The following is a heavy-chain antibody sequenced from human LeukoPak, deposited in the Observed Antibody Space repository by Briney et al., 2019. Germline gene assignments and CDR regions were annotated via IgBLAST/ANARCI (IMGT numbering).Heavy chain of an antibody. CDR2: IYSGGST. V-gene: IGHV3-53*01. D-gene: IGHD6-6*01. J-gene: IGHJ4*02. Sequence: GGSLRLSCAASGLTVSSNYMSWVRQAPGKGLQWVSVIYSGGSTYYADSVKGRFTISRDSSKNTLYLQMNGLGADDTAVYYCARWQSLAARFDNWGQGTLVTVSS. CDR3: ARWQSLAARFDN. CDR1: GLTVSSNY.